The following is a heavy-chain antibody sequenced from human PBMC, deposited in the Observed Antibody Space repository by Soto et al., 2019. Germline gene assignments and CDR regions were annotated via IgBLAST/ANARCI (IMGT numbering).Heavy chain of an antibody. CDR1: GASINSGGYF. Sequence: QVQLQESGPGLVKPSQTLSLACSVSGASINSGGYFWSWIRQLPGKGLEWIGYIHYSGSNYYNPSLKSRVVMSMDTSKNDFSLKLSSVTAADTAVFYCARGFVETAMAFDYWGQGALVTLSS. V-gene: IGHV4-31*03. CDR2: IHYSGSN. D-gene: IGHD5-18*01. J-gene: IGHJ4*02. CDR3: ARGFVETAMAFDY.